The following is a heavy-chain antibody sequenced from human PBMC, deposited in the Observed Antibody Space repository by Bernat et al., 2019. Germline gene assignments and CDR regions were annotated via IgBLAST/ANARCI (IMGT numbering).Heavy chain of an antibody. Sequence: EVQLLESGGGLVQPGGSLRLSCAASGFTLSTYAMSWVRQAPGKGLEWVSFISRDSGSIYYADSVKGRFTISRDNSRNTLFLQMNSLRGEDTAIYYCARDTTVIIDYWGQGTLVTVSS. CDR3: ARDTTVIIDY. V-gene: IGHV3-23*01. J-gene: IGHJ4*02. D-gene: IGHD4-17*01. CDR2: ISRDSGSI. CDR1: GFTLSTYA.